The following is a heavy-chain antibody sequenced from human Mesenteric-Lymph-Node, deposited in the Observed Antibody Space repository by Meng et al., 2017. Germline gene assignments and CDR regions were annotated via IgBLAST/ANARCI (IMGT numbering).Heavy chain of an antibody. CDR1: GFTFDDYA. Sequence: SLKISCAASGFTFDDYAMHWVRQAPGKGLEWVSGISWNSGSIGYADSVKGRFTISRDSAKNSLYLQMNSLRAEDMALYYCAKDSSGYYGGYFDYWGQGTLVTVSS. V-gene: IGHV3-9*03. J-gene: IGHJ4*02. CDR3: AKDSSGYYGGYFDY. D-gene: IGHD3-22*01. CDR2: ISWNSGSI.